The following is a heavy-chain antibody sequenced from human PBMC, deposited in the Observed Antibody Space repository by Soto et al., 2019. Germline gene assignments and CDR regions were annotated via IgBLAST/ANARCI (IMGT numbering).Heavy chain of an antibody. V-gene: IGHV3-9*01. CDR2: ISWNSGSI. CDR1: GFTFDDYA. D-gene: IGHD4-17*01. Sequence: EVQLVESGGGLVQPGRSLRLSCAASGFTFDDYAMHWVRQAPGKGLEWVSGISWNSGSIGYADSVKGQFTISRDNAKNSLYLQMNSLRAEDTALYYCAKAQFQNYGDYYFDYWGQGTLVTVSS. CDR3: AKAQFQNYGDYYFDY. J-gene: IGHJ4*02.